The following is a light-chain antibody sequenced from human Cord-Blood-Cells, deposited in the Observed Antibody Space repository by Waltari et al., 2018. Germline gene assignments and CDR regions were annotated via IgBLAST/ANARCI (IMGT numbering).Light chain of an antibody. CDR3: QSADSSGTWV. CDR1: AFPQQY. J-gene: IGLJ3*02. V-gene: IGLV3-25*02. Sequence: SYALTQPPAVSVSPRLTARNTRSGDAFPQQYAYWYQQKPGQAPVLVIYKDSERPSGIPERFSGSSSGTTVTLTISGVQAEDEADYYCQSADSSGTWVFGGGTKLTVL. CDR2: KDS.